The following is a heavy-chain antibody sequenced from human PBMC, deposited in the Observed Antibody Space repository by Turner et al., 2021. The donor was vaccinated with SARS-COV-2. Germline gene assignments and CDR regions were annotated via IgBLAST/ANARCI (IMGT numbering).Heavy chain of an antibody. Sequence: GAEVKKPGESLQVSCKGSGYSFTNYWIGLVRQMPGKGLEWMGIIYPGDSDTRYSPSFKGQVTTSADQSISTAYLQWSSLKASDTAMYYCTRQVGVGPGIAVAGMGYWGQGTLVTVSS. V-gene: IGHV5-51*01. CDR2: IYPGDSDT. CDR1: GYSFTNYW. J-gene: IGHJ4*02. CDR3: TRQVGVGPGIAVAGMGY. D-gene: IGHD6-19*01.